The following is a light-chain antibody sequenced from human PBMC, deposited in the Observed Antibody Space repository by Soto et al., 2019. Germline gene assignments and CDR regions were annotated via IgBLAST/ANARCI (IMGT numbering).Light chain of an antibody. CDR1: QSISSG. Sequence: DIQMIQTTSTLSASVGDRVTITCRASQSISSGLAWYQQKPGKAPKLLIYDASTLESGVPSRFSGSGSGTEFTLTIDCLQPDDFAIYYCQQYNTYSAFGQGTRLEIK. CDR2: DAS. V-gene: IGKV1-5*01. J-gene: IGKJ5*01. CDR3: QQYNTYSA.